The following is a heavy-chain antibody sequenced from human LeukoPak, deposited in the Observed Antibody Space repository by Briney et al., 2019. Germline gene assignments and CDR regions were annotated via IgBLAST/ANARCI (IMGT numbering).Heavy chain of an antibody. CDR3: ARGPWQQLAHFDN. CDR1: GGSISDSSSY. D-gene: IGHD6-13*01. Sequence: PSETLSLTCTVSGGSISDSSSYWGWLRQPPGKGLEWIANIYFTGSTYYSPSLKSRFTISIDTSKNQFSLRLNSVTAADTAVYYCARGPWQQLAHFDNWGQGTLVTVSS. V-gene: IGHV4-39*07. J-gene: IGHJ4*02. CDR2: IYFTGST.